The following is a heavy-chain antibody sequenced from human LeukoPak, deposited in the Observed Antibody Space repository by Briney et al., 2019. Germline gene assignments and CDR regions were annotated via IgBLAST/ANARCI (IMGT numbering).Heavy chain of an antibody. D-gene: IGHD3-10*01. CDR2: IYYSGST. CDR1: GDSISSTSYY. Sequence: SETLSLTCTVSGDSISSTSYYWGWIRQPPGKGLEWIGTIYYSGSTYSNPSLKSRVTISMDTSKNRFSLKLTSGTAADTAVYYCARNPASYGLGNYYRKGWRYFDYWGQGTLVTVSS. V-gene: IGHV4-39*02. CDR3: ARNPASYGLGNYYRKGWRYFDY. J-gene: IGHJ4*02.